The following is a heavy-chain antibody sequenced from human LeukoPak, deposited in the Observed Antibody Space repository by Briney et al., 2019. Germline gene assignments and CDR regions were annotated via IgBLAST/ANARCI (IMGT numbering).Heavy chain of an antibody. V-gene: IGHV3-13*01. D-gene: IGHD2-2*01. J-gene: IGHJ3*02. CDR1: GFTFSSYD. CDR3: ARGLWIGTSSAGAFDI. CDR2: IGTAGDT. Sequence: PGGTLRLSCAASGFTFSSYDMHWVRQAPGKGLEWVSAIGTAGDTYYPASVKGRFTISRENAKNSLYLKMNSLRAGDTAVYYCARGLWIGTSSAGAFDIWGQGTMVTVSS.